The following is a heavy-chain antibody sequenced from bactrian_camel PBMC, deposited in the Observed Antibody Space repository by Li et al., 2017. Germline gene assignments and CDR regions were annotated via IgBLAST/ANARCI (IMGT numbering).Heavy chain of an antibody. CDR1: GFTFGHYW. V-gene: IGHV3S1*01. J-gene: IGHJ4*01. Sequence: VQLVESGGGLAQPGGFLRLSCAASGFTFGHYWMYWVRQAPGKESEYLGTINIDGRTFYRTTVEGRFTISRDNAKNTVYLQLNNLQTDDTAMYYCSNGKDSTGWKTPGPGTQVTVS. CDR2: INIDGRT. D-gene: IGHD5*01.